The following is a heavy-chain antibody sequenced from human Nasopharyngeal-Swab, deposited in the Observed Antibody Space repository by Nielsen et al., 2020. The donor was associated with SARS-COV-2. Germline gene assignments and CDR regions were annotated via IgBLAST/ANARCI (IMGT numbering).Heavy chain of an antibody. Sequence: SETLSLTCTVSGGSISSSSYYWGWIRQPPGKGLEWIGSIYYSGSTYYNPSLKSRVTISVDTSKNQFSLKLSSVTAADTAVYYCARLRRDGYQFDYWGQGTLVTVSS. CDR1: GGSISSSSYY. J-gene: IGHJ4*02. V-gene: IGHV4-39*01. CDR3: ARLRRDGYQFDY. D-gene: IGHD5-24*01. CDR2: IYYSGST.